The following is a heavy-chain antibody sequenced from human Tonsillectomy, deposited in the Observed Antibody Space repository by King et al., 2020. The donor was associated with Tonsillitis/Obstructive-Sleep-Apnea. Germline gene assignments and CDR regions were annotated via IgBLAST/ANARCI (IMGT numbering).Heavy chain of an antibody. J-gene: IGHJ2*01. CDR3: ASGPERLVNWYFDL. Sequence: VQLVESGGGVVQPGRSLRLSCAASGFTFTNYGMHWVRQAPGKGLEWVAVIYYDGIRKYYADSVKGRFTISRDNAANSLYLQMNSLRAEDTAVYYCASGPERLVNWYFDLWGRGTLVTVSS. CDR2: IYYDGIRK. CDR1: GFTFTNYG. D-gene: IGHD1-1*01. V-gene: IGHV3-33*03.